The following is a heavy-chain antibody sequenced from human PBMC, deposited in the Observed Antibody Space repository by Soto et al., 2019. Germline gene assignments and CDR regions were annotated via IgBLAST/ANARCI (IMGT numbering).Heavy chain of an antibody. Sequence: GASVKVSCKASGYTFTSYGISWGGQAPGQGGEGMGWISAYNGNTNYAQKLQGRVTMTTDTSTSTAYMELRSLRSDDTAVYYCARTPGGILGYCSGGSCYSTWFDPWGQGTLVTVSS. CDR3: ARTPGGILGYCSGGSCYSTWFDP. J-gene: IGHJ5*02. CDR1: GYTFTSYG. D-gene: IGHD2-15*01. V-gene: IGHV1-18*01. CDR2: ISAYNGNT.